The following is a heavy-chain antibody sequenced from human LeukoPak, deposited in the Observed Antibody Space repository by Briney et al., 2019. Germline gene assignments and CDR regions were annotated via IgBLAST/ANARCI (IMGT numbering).Heavy chain of an antibody. V-gene: IGHV1-18*01. D-gene: IGHD3-22*01. J-gene: IGHJ4*02. CDR2: ISVYNNNT. CDR1: GYTFISYG. Sequence: GASVKVSCKASGYTFISYGISWVRQAPGQGLGWMGWISVYNNNTKYAQKVQDRVTMTTDTSTSTAYMELRSLRSDDTAVYYCARDRVITRNYYDSSGYPIWGQGTLVTVSS. CDR3: ARDRVITRNYYDSSGYPI.